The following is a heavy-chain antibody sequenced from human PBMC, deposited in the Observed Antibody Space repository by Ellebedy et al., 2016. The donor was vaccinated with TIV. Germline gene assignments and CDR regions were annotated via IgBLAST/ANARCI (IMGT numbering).Heavy chain of an antibody. CDR2: FYNSVNT. V-gene: IGHV4-59*01. J-gene: IGHJ4*02. Sequence: MPSETLSLTCTVSGGSISSYYWSWIRQPPGKGLEWIGYFYNSVNTIYNPSLESRVSMSVDTSKSRLSLSLTSVTAADTAVYYCARSRPGWLKTVFDYWGQGILVTVSS. CDR3: ARSRPGWLKTVFDY. CDR1: GGSISSYY. D-gene: IGHD5-12*01.